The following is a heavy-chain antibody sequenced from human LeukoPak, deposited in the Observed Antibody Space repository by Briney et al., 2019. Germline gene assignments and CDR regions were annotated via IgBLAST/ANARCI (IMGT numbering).Heavy chain of an antibody. D-gene: IGHD2-2*01. V-gene: IGHV4-59*08. Sequence: PSETLSLTCTVSGGSISSYYWSWIRQPPGKGLEWIGYIYYSGSTNYNPSLKSRVTISVGTSKNQFSLKLSSVTAADTAVYYCASTDCSSTSCYDWFDPWGQGTLVTVSS. CDR2: IYYSGST. J-gene: IGHJ5*02. CDR1: GGSISSYY. CDR3: ASTDCSSTSCYDWFDP.